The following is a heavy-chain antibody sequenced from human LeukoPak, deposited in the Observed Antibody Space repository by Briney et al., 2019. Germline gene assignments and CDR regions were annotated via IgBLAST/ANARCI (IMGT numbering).Heavy chain of an antibody. CDR2: INSDGSST. CDR3: ARDRRLWSAYDY. J-gene: IGHJ4*02. CDR1: GFTFSSYW. Sequence: PGGSLRLSCAASGFTFSSYWMHWVRQAPGKGLVWVSRINSDGSSTSYADSVKGRFTISRDNAKNTLYLQMNSLRAEDMAVYYCARDRRLWSAYDYWGQGTLVTVSS. D-gene: IGHD5-18*01. V-gene: IGHV3-74*01.